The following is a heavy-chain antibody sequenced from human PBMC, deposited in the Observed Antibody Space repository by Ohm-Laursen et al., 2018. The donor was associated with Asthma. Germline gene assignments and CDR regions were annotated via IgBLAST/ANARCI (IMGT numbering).Heavy chain of an antibody. Sequence: SLRLSCSASGFTFSSYGMHWVRQAPGKGLEWVAVISYDGSNKYYADSVKGRFTISRDNSKNTLYLQMNSLRAEDTAVYYCARELAVAGSDYWGQGTLVTVSS. J-gene: IGHJ4*02. CDR1: GFTFSSYG. V-gene: IGHV3-30*03. CDR2: ISYDGSNK. CDR3: ARELAVAGSDY. D-gene: IGHD6-19*01.